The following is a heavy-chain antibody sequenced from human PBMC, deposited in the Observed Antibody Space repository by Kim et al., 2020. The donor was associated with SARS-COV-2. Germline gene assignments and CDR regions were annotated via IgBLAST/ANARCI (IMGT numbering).Heavy chain of an antibody. CDR3: TKTKDEYGACYGMDV. CDR2: TYYRSKWYN. CDR1: GDSVSSNSAA. D-gene: IGHD4-17*01. J-gene: IGHJ6*02. Sequence: SQTLSLTCAISGDSVSSNSAAWNWIRQSPSRGLEWLGRTYYRSKWYNDYAVSVKSRITINPDTSKNQFSLELNSVTPEDTGVYYCTKTKDEYGACYGMDVWGQGTTVTVSS. V-gene: IGHV6-1*01.